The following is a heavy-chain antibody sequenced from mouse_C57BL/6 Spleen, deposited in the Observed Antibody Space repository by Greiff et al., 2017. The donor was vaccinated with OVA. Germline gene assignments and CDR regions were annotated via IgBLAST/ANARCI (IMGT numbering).Heavy chain of an antibody. Sequence: QVQLQQPGAELVRPGSSVKLSCKASGYTFTSYWMDWVKQRPGQGLEWIGNIYPSDSETHYNQKFKDKATLTVDKSSSTAYMQLSSLTSEDSAVYYCAQLTGTGGYYFDYWGQGTTLTVSS. CDR1: GYTFTSYW. J-gene: IGHJ2*01. D-gene: IGHD4-1*01. CDR2: IYPSDSET. CDR3: AQLTGTGGYYFDY. V-gene: IGHV1-61*01.